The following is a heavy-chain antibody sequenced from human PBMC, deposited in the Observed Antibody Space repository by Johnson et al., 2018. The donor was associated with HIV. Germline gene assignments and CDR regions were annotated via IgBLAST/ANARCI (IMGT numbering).Heavy chain of an antibody. CDR3: AKDLNPDNWNPDAFDI. CDR1: GFTFSSYG. Sequence: VQLVESGGGVVQPGRPLRLSCAASGFTFSSYGIHWVRQAPGKGLEWVAVIWYDGSNKYYTDSVKGRFTISRDNSKNTLYLQMNSLRAEDTAVYYCAKDLNPDNWNPDAFDIWGQGTMVTVSS. V-gene: IGHV3-33*06. CDR2: IWYDGSNK. J-gene: IGHJ3*02. D-gene: IGHD1-20*01.